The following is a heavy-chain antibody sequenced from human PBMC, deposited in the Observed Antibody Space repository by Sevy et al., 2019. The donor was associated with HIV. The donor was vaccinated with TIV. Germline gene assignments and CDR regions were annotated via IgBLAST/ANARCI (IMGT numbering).Heavy chain of an antibody. Sequence: SETLSLTCAVSGYSISSGYYWGWIRQPPGKGLEWIGSIYHSGSTYYNPSLKSRVTISVDTSKNQFSLKLSYVTAADTAVYYCARLGFRFQLVSYNYWGQGTPVTVSS. CDR3: ARLGFRFQLVSYNY. CDR2: IYHSGST. J-gene: IGHJ4*02. V-gene: IGHV4-38-2*01. CDR1: GYSISSGYY. D-gene: IGHD6-6*01.